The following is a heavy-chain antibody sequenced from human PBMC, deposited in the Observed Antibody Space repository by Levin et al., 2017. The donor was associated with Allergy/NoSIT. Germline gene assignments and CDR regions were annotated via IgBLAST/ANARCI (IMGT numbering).Heavy chain of an antibody. CDR3: ARGGEDIVVVPAAMPSTY. CDR2: ISSSSSYI. Sequence: GVSLKISCAASGFTFSSYSMNWVRQAPGKGLEWVSSISSSSSYIYYPDSVKGRFTISRDNAKNSLYLQMNSLRAEDTAVYYCARGGEDIVVVPAAMPSTYWGQGTLVTVSS. D-gene: IGHD2-2*01. V-gene: IGHV3-21*01. CDR1: GFTFSSYS. J-gene: IGHJ4*02.